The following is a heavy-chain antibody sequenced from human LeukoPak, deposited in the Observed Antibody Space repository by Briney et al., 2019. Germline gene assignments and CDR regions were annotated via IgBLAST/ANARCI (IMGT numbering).Heavy chain of an antibody. CDR2: IYISGST. V-gene: IGHV4-61*02. J-gene: IGHJ5*02. D-gene: IGHD3-22*01. CDR3: ARLVDTPVIRGYYFDP. CDR1: GVSFSSGSYY. Sequence: SQTLSLTCTVSGVSFSSGSYYWSWIRQPAGTGLEWIGRIYISGSTNYNSSLRGRVTMSIDTSKNQFSLTLTSVTAADTAVYYCARLVDTPVIRGYYFDPWGQGTLVTVSS.